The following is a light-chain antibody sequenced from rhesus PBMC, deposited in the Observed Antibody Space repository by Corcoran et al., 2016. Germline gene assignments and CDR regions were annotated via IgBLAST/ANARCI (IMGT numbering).Light chain of an antibody. J-gene: IGLJ6*01. CDR1: GNDVGGYND. V-gene: IGLV2S9*01. Sequence: QPALTQPRSESNSLGQSVTISCTGTGNDVGGYNDVSWYQQHSGAAPKLLIYHGNKRPSGVSDRFSGSKAADTASLSISGLQAEDEADYYGCSYRSGSTFVFGSGTRVTVL. CDR2: HGN. CDR3: CSYRSGSTFV.